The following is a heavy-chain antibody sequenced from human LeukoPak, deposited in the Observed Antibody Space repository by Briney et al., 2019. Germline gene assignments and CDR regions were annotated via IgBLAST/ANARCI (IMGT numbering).Heavy chain of an antibody. D-gene: IGHD5-18*01. CDR3: ARGLDNYGYSANI. J-gene: IGHJ3*02. CDR2: ISSSSSYI. Sequence: KSGGSLRLSCAASGFTFSHYSLNWVRQAPGKGLEWVSSISSSSSYIYYADSVKGRFTISRDNAKNSLYLQMNSLRAEDTAVYYCARGLDNYGYSANIWGQGTMVTVSS. V-gene: IGHV3-21*01. CDR1: GFTFSHYS.